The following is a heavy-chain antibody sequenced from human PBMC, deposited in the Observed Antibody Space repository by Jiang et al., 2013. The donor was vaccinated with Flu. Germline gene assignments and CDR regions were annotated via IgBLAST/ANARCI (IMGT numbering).Heavy chain of an antibody. J-gene: IGHJ6*04. CDR1: GFTLVDYA. Sequence: LSCTASGFTLVDYAMSWVRQAPGKGLEWVGFIRSKAYGGTTEYAASVKGRFTISRDDSKSIAYLQMNSLKTEDTAVYYCTRVQLLEWLKDYYYYGMDVWGKGTTVTVSS. CDR2: IRSKAYGGTT. V-gene: IGHV3-49*04. CDR3: TRVQLLEWLKDYYYYGMDV. D-gene: IGHD3-3*01.